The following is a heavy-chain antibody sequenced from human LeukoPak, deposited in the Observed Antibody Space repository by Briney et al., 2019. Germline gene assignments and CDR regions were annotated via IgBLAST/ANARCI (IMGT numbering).Heavy chain of an antibody. CDR3: ARDPQFPDNYYYYMDV. CDR2: ISYAGNIK. Sequence: GGSLRLSCAASGFTFRSYAMHWVRQAPGKGLEWVALISYAGNIKYYADSVKGRFIISRDNSKNTLYLQMNSLRAEDTAVYYCARDPQFPDNYYYYMDVWGKGTTVTVSS. D-gene: IGHD1-14*01. CDR1: GFTFRSYA. V-gene: IGHV3-30*04. J-gene: IGHJ6*03.